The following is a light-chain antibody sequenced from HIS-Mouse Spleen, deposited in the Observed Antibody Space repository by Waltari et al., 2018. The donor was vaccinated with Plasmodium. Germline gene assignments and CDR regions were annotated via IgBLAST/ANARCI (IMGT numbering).Light chain of an antibody. V-gene: IGLV2-14*03. CDR1: SSAVGCYNP. Sequence: QSALTQPASVSGSPGQSITISCTGTSSAVGCYNPFSWYQQHPGKPPKLMIYDVSNRPSGVSNRFSGSKSGNTASLTISGLQAEDEADYYCSSYTSSSTLVFGGGTKLTVL. J-gene: IGLJ3*02. CDR2: DVS. CDR3: SSYTSSSTLV.